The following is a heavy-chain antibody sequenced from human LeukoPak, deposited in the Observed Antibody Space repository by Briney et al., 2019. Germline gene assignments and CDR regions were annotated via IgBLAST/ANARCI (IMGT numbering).Heavy chain of an antibody. CDR2: ISGSGGST. J-gene: IGHJ4*02. CDR1: GFTFSSYA. D-gene: IGHD1-26*01. CDR3: AKDAVARELPVLFDY. V-gene: IGHV3-23*01. Sequence: GGSLILSCAASGFTFSSYAMSWVRQAPGKGLEWVSAISGSGGSTYYADSVKGQFTISRDNSKNTLYLQMNSLRAENTAVYYCAKDAVARELPVLFDYWGQGTLVTVSS.